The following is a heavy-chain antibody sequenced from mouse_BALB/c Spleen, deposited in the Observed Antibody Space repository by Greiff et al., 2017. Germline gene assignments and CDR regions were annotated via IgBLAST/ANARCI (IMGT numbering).Heavy chain of an antibody. Sequence: EVMLVESGGGLVKPGGSLKLSCAASGFTFSSYAMSWVRQSPEKRLEWVAEISSGGSYTYYPDTVTGRFTISRDNAKNTLYLEMSSLRSEDTAMYYCARDSFITTDWGQGTLVTVSA. CDR2: ISSGGSYT. V-gene: IGHV5-9-4*01. CDR3: ARDSFITTD. J-gene: IGHJ3*01. CDR1: GFTFSSYA. D-gene: IGHD1-1*01.